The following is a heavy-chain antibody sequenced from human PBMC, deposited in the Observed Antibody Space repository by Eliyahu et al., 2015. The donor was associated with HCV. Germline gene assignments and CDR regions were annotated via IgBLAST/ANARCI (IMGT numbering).Heavy chain of an antibody. CDR3: ARRCCFDDSDWNYAGQPYFDY. J-gene: IGHJ4*02. CDR2: IYYSGST. Sequence: QVQLQESGPGLVKPSQTLSLTCTVSGGSISSGGYYWSWIRQHPGKGLEWIGYIYYSGSTYYNPSLKSRVTISVDTSKNQFSLKLSSVTAADTAVYYCARRCCFDDSDWNYAGQPYFDYWGQGTLVTVSS. V-gene: IGHV4-31*03. CDR1: GGSISSGGYY. D-gene: IGHD1-7*01.